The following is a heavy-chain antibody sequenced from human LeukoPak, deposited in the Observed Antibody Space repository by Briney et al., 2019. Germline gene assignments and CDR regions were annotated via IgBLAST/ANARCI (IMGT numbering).Heavy chain of an antibody. D-gene: IGHD1-26*01. J-gene: IGHJ2*01. Sequence: GESLKISCKGSGYTFTSYWIAWVRQMPGKGLEGMGIVYPGDSDTRYSPSFEGQVTISVDTSINTAYLQWSGLQASDSAMYYCARRGPRSGSSGYRYFDLWGRGTLVTVSS. CDR1: GYTFTSYW. V-gene: IGHV5-51*01. CDR2: VYPGDSDT. CDR3: ARRGPRSGSSGYRYFDL.